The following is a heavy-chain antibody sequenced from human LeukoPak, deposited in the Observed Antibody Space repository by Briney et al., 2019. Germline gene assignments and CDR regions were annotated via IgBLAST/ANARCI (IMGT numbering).Heavy chain of an antibody. Sequence: PSETLSLTFAVYRGSFSGYYWSWIRQPPGKGLEWIGQINHSGSTNYNPSLRSRVTISVDTSKNQFSLKLSSVTAADTAVYYCARAGIAAAARGDYFDYWGQGTLVTASS. CDR1: RGSFSGYY. CDR2: INHSGST. CDR3: ARAGIAAAARGDYFDY. J-gene: IGHJ4*02. V-gene: IGHV4-34*01. D-gene: IGHD6-25*01.